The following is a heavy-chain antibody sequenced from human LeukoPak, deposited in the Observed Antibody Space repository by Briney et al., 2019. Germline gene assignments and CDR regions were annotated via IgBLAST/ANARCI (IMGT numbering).Heavy chain of an antibody. CDR3: ARSYSSGWFDP. Sequence: ASVKVSCKASGYTFTNYAMNWVRQAPGQGLEWMGWINTNTGNPTYAQGFTGRFVFSLDTSASTAYLQISSLKAEDTAVYFCARSYSSGWFDPWGQGTLVTVSS. V-gene: IGHV7-4-1*02. CDR2: INTNTGNP. J-gene: IGHJ5*02. D-gene: IGHD2-21*01. CDR1: GYTFTNYA.